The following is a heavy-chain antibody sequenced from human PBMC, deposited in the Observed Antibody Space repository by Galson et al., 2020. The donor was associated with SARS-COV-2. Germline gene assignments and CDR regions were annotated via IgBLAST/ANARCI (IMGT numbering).Heavy chain of an antibody. Sequence: SETLSLTFAVSGVSISTTHYWSWIRQAPGKGLEWIGSVYPSGSTYYNPSLKSRFTIPLDTSKNQFSLRLTSVTAADTALYYCARQGVTMKFLLTVPGWFFDLWGRGTLVTVSS. CDR3: ARQGVTMKFLLTVPGWFFDL. V-gene: IGHV4-38-2*01. CDR1: GVSISTTHY. D-gene: IGHD3-16*01. J-gene: IGHJ2*01. CDR2: VYPSGST.